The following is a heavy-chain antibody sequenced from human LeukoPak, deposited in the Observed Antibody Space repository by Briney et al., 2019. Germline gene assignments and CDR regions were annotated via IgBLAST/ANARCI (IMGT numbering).Heavy chain of an antibody. CDR1: GVTLSPYG. CDR3: ARDPTVTNFHDAFDI. J-gene: IGHJ3*02. Sequence: GGSLRLSCAASGVTLSPYGMHWVRQAPGKGLEWVAVISYEGGTQHYADSVKGRFIISRDNPRNTLYLQMNILRTEDTAVYYCARDPTVTNFHDAFDIWGQGTMVTVSS. D-gene: IGHD4-17*01. V-gene: IGHV3-30*03. CDR2: ISYEGGTQ.